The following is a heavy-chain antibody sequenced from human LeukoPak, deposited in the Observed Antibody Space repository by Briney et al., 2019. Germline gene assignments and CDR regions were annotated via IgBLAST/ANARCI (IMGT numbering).Heavy chain of an antibody. CDR3: AKEKAIATINYGLDV. J-gene: IGHJ6*02. CDR2: ISYDGSNR. V-gene: IGHV3-30*18. D-gene: IGHD1-1*01. CDR1: GFTFDTYG. Sequence: GGSLRLSCAASGFTFDTYGMLWVRQAPGKGLEWVAVISYDGSNRVYADSVKGRFTISRDNSKNTLYLQMNSLRGEDTAVYYCAKEKAIATINYGLDVWGQGTTVTVSS.